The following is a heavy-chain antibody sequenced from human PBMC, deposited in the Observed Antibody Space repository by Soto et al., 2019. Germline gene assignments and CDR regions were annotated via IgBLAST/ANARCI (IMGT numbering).Heavy chain of an antibody. Sequence: SETLSLTCCVSGGSITDTDYYWNWIRQSPGKGLEWIGSIDYSGSTYYNPSLKSRVIISADTSKNLFSLKLRSVTAADTALYFCARGGPYYYGMDVWGQGTTVTVSS. CDR2: IDYSGST. CDR1: GGSITDTDYY. J-gene: IGHJ6*02. CDR3: ARGGPYYYGMDV. V-gene: IGHV4-30-4*01.